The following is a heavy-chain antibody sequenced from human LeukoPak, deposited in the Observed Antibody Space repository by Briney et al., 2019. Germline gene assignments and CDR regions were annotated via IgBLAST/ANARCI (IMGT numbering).Heavy chain of an antibody. CDR3: VRLYDWGRLDY. V-gene: IGHV1-2*02. D-gene: IGHD3-9*01. J-gene: IGHJ4*02. CDR2: INPNSGGT. Sequence: ASVKVSCKTSGYTFTGYYLFWVRQAPGQGLEWMGWINPNSGGTNHAQKFQGRVTMTRDTSIRTAYMELSRLTSDDTAVYYCVRLYDWGRLDYWGQGTLVTVSS. CDR1: GYTFTGYY.